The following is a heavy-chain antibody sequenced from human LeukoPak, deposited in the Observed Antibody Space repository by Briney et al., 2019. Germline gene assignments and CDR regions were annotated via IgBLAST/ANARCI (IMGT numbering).Heavy chain of an antibody. CDR1: GFTFGDYG. Sequence: GGSLRLSCAASGFTFGDYGMHWVRQAPGKGLEWVSYISSSGNTISYADSVKGRFTISRDNAKNSLYLQVISLRAEDTAVYYCARGPSIAARYDAFDIWGQGTMVTVSS. CDR2: ISSSGNTI. J-gene: IGHJ3*02. CDR3: ARGPSIAARYDAFDI. D-gene: IGHD6-6*01. V-gene: IGHV3-48*04.